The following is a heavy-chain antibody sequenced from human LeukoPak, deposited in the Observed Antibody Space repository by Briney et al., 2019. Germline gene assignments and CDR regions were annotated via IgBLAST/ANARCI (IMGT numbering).Heavy chain of an antibody. J-gene: IGHJ6*02. CDR1: GFTFSSYS. D-gene: IGHD3-10*01. Sequence: GGSLRLSCAASGFTFSSYSMTWVRQAPGKGLEWVSSISTSSYYTYYADSVRGRFTISRDNAKNSLHLQVNSLRAEDTAVYYCARWVTDATYYYHYYGMDVWGQGTTVTVSS. CDR2: ISTSSYYT. V-gene: IGHV3-21*01. CDR3: ARWVTDATYYYHYYGMDV.